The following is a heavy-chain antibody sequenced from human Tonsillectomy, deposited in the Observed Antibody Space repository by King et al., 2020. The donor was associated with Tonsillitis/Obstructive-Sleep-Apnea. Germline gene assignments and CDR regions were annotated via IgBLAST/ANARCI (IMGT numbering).Heavy chain of an antibody. V-gene: IGHV3-33*03. Sequence: VQLVESGGGVVQPGGSLRLSCAASGFTFSNYGMHWVRQDPGKRLEWVAVIYFDGSEEYYSDSVRGRFTISRDNSKNTLSLQLNSLRAEDTAVYYCARADWELHHPFDYWGQGTLVTVSS. CDR1: GFTFSNYG. CDR3: ARADWELHHPFDY. D-gene: IGHD1-26*01. CDR2: IYFDGSEE. J-gene: IGHJ4*02.